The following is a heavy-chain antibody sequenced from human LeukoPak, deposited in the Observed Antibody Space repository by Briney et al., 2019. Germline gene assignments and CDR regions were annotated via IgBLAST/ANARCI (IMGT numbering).Heavy chain of an antibody. V-gene: IGHV5-10-1*01. CDR2: IDPSDSYT. Sequence: GESLKISCKGSGYIFTSYWISWVRQLPGKGLEWMGRIDPSDSYTNYSPSFQGHVTISADKSISTAYLQWSSLKASDTAMYYCACVRYYDILTGYYPIRYWGQGTLVTVSS. J-gene: IGHJ4*02. D-gene: IGHD3-9*01. CDR1: GYIFTSYW. CDR3: ACVRYYDILTGYYPIRY.